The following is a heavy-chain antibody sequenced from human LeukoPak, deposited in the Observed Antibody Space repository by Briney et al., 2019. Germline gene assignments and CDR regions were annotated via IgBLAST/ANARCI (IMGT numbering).Heavy chain of an antibody. CDR1: GGSISSYY. Sequence: PSETLSLTCTGSGGSISSYYWNWIRQPAGKGLEWIGHIYISGNTNYNPSLKSRVTMSLDTSTNQFSLKLSSVTAADTAVYYCARERSATVNTYYFDSWGPGTLVTVSS. J-gene: IGHJ4*02. V-gene: IGHV4-4*07. CDR2: IYISGNT. CDR3: ARERSATVNTYYFDS. D-gene: IGHD6-25*01.